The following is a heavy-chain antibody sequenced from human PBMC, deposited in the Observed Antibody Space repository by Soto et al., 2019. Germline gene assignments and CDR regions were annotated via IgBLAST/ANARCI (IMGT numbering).Heavy chain of an antibody. D-gene: IGHD2-15*01. CDR2: LRSKAYGGTT. J-gene: IGHJ4*02. V-gene: IGHV3-49*04. CDR1: GFIFGDCA. CDR3: TRDRTRGSGAYLFHY. Sequence: PGGSLRLSCTASGFIFGDCAMNWVRQTPGKGLEWVGFLRSKAYGGTTEYAASVRERFTLSRDDSKSIAYLQMNSLKTEDTALYYCTRDRTRGSGAYLFHYWGQGTPVTVSS.